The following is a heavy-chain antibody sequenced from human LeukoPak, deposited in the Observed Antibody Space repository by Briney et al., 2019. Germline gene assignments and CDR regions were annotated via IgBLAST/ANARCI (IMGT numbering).Heavy chain of an antibody. J-gene: IGHJ4*02. D-gene: IGHD6-19*01. CDR3: AKKTTVAGFYPYFDY. CDR1: GFTFSSNA. Sequence: GGSLRLSCAASGFTFSSNAMSWVRQAPGKGLEWVSYISGSGGSTYYADSVKGRFTISRDNSKNTLYLQMSSLRAEDTAVYYCAKKTTVAGFYPYFDYWGQGTLVTVSS. V-gene: IGHV3-23*01. CDR2: ISGSGGST.